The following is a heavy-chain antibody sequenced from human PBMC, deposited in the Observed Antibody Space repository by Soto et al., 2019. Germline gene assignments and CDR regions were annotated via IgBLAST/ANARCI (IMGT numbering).Heavy chain of an antibody. CDR2: IDYSGST. CDR1: GCSIGTYF. J-gene: IGHJ3*02. Sequence: PXETLSLTCTVSGCSIGTYFWNWIRQPPGKGLEWIGYIDYSGSTNSNPSLRSRVTISVDTSKTQFSLKLSSVTAADTAVYYCARGRRSSGRHDAFDIWGQGTMVTVSS. D-gene: IGHD6-19*01. CDR3: ARGRRSSGRHDAFDI. V-gene: IGHV4-59*01.